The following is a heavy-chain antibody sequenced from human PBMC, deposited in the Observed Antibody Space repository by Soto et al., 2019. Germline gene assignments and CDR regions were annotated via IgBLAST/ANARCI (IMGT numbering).Heavy chain of an antibody. CDR2: IWYDGSNK. J-gene: IGHJ4*02. D-gene: IGHD6-19*01. CDR1: GFTFSSYG. V-gene: IGHV3-33*01. CDR3: ARDRYSSGWYDLDY. Sequence: QVQLVESGGGVVQPGRSLRLSCAASGFTFSSYGIHWVRQAPGKGLEWVAVIWYDGSNKYYADSVKGRFTISRDNSKITLYLQMNSLRAEDTAVYYCARDRYSSGWYDLDYWGQGTLVTVSS.